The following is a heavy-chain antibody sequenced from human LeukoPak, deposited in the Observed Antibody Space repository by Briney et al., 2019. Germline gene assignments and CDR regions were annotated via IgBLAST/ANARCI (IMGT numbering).Heavy chain of an antibody. CDR3: ARQKLLEKPPDY. D-gene: IGHD1/OR15-1a*01. Sequence: ASVKVSCKASGYTFTGYYMHWVRQAPGQGLEWMGWINPNSGGTNYAQKLQGRVTMTTDTSTSTAYMELRSLRSDDTAVYYCARQKLLEKPPDYWGQGTLVTVSS. J-gene: IGHJ4*02. CDR2: INPNSGGT. CDR1: GYTFTGYY. V-gene: IGHV1-2*02.